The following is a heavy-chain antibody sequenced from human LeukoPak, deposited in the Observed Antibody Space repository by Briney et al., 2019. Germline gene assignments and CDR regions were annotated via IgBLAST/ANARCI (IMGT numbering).Heavy chain of an antibody. CDR1: GYTVISYA. Sequence: GASVKVSCKASGYTVISYAISWKRQAPGQGLEWMGWISTDKGDTNYAQKFQGRVSMTTDTSTNTDYLELRRLRSDDTAVYYCARFLISWRHSIVVWFEPWGQGTLVTVSS. J-gene: IGHJ5*02. V-gene: IGHV1-18*04. CDR2: ISTDKGDT. D-gene: IGHD2-2*01. CDR3: ARFLISWRHSIVVWFEP.